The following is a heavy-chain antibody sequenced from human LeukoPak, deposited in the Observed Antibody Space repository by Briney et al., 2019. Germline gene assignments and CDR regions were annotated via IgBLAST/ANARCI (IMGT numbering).Heavy chain of an antibody. V-gene: IGHV4-34*01. CDR2: INHSGST. CDR3: ARHLAFGGVINWFDP. J-gene: IGHJ5*02. D-gene: IGHD3-16*01. CDR1: GGSFSGYY. Sequence: SSETLSLTCAVYGGSFSGYYWSWIRQPPGKGLEWIGEINHSGSTNYNPSLKSRVTISVDTSKNQFSLKLSSVTAADTAVYYCARHLAFGGVINWFDPWGQGTLVTVSS.